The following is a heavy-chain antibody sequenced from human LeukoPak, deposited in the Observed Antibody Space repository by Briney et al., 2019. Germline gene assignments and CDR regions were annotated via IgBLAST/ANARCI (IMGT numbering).Heavy chain of an antibody. J-gene: IGHJ4*02. V-gene: IGHV3-23*01. Sequence: PGGSLRLSCAASGFTFSSYAMSWVRQAPGKGLEWVSAISGSGGSTYYADSVKGRFTISRDNSKNTLYLQMNSLRAEGTAVYYCAKAGAVVVVAAKYFGYWGQGTLVTVSS. D-gene: IGHD2-15*01. CDR3: AKAGAVVVVAAKYFGY. CDR2: ISGSGGST. CDR1: GFTFSSYA.